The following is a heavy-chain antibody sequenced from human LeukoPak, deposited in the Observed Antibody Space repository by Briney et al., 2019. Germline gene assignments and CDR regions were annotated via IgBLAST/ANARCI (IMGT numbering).Heavy chain of an antibody. CDR1: GGSISSSSYY. CDR2: IYYSGST. D-gene: IGHD3-10*01. J-gene: IGHJ6*03. CDR3: ARHLYYYGSGSYHYYYYYYMDV. Sequence: SETLSLTCTVSGGSISSSSYYWGWIRQPPGKGLEWIGSIYYSGSTYYNPSLKSRVTISVDTSKNQFSLKLSSVTAADTAVHYCARHLYYYGSGSYHYYYYYYMDVWGKGTTVTVSS. V-gene: IGHV4-39*01.